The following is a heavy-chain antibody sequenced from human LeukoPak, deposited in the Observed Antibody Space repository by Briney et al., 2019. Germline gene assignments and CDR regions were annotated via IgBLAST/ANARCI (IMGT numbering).Heavy chain of an antibody. CDR1: GGSISSSSYY. CDR2: IYYSGST. J-gene: IGHJ3*02. Sequence: SETLSLTCTVSGGSISSSSYYWGWIRQPPGKGLEWIGSIYYSGSTYYNPSLKSRVTISVDTSKKQFSLKLSSVTAADTAVYYCARAGYYDSSGYMIKPAFDIWGQGTMVTVSS. V-gene: IGHV4-39*07. D-gene: IGHD3-22*01. CDR3: ARAGYYDSSGYMIKPAFDI.